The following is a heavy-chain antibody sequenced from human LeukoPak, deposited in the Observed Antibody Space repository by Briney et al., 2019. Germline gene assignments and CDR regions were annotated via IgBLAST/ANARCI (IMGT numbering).Heavy chain of an antibody. D-gene: IGHD4-17*01. Sequence: GGSLRLSCAASGFTFSSYGMSWVRQAPGKGLEWVSAISGSGGSTYYADSVKGRFTISRDNSKNTLYLQMNSLRAEDTAVYYCAIFSATVTETSTFDYWGQGTLVTVSS. V-gene: IGHV3-23*01. CDR1: GFTFSSYG. CDR3: AIFSATVTETSTFDY. J-gene: IGHJ4*02. CDR2: ISGSGGST.